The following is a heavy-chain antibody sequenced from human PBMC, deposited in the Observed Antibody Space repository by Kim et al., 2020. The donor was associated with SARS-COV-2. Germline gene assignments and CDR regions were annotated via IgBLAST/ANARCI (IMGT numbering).Heavy chain of an antibody. D-gene: IGHD3-10*01. Sequence: GSVKSRFTSSRENAKNALYLQVNSLRARDTAVYYCARGLVRDRRKYGMDVWGQGTTVTVSS. V-gene: IGHV3-13*01. CDR3: ARGLVRDRRKYGMDV. J-gene: IGHJ6*02.